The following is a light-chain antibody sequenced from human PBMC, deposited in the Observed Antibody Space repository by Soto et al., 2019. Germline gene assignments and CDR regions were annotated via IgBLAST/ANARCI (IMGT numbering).Light chain of an antibody. CDR2: AAS. J-gene: IGKJ2*02. V-gene: IGKV1-39*01. CDR1: QSISSD. CDR3: QQSYRTRT. Sequence: DIQMTQSPSSMSASVGDRVTITCRASQSISSDLNWYQQKPGKATKLLIYAASSLQSGVPSRFSGSGYGTDFTLTISRLQPEDFATYYCQQSYRTRTFGQGNKLEIK.